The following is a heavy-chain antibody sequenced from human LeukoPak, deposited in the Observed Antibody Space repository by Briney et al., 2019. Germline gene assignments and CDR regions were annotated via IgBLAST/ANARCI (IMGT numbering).Heavy chain of an antibody. D-gene: IGHD7-27*01. Sequence: GGSLRLSCAASGFTFSSYEMNWVRQAPGKGLEWVSYISSSGSTIYYADSVKGRFTISRDNAKNSLYLQMNSLRAEDTAVYYCARGSGDPYYYYYYMDVWGKGTTVTISS. V-gene: IGHV3-48*03. J-gene: IGHJ6*03. CDR2: ISSSGSTI. CDR3: ARGSGDPYYYYYYMDV. CDR1: GFTFSSYE.